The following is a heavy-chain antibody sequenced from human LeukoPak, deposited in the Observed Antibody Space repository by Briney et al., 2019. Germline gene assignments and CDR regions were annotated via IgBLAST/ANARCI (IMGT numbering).Heavy chain of an antibody. CDR2: WYHTGST. V-gene: IGHV4-38-2*01. D-gene: IGHD2-15*01. J-gene: IGHJ3*01. Sequence: PSETLSLTCAVSGYSISSGYYWGWIRQPPGKGLEWIGSWYHTGSTYYNPSLQSRVTISVDMSKNQFSLKLTSVTAADTAVYFCARAGAPEGHCGGGICYLPSWGQGTMVTVSS. CDR1: GYSISSGYY. CDR3: ARAGAPEGHCGGGICYLPS.